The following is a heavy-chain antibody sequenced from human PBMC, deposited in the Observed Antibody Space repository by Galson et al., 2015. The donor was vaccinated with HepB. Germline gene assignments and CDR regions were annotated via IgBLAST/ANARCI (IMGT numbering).Heavy chain of an antibody. D-gene: IGHD3-10*01. CDR3: ARVKRGEWYSFYYYWMDV. Sequence: SLRLSCAASDFILSMYSMNWVRQAPGKGLEWVANIKVGGSDMNYADSVKGRFTISRDNAKNSLYLQMNSLIAEDTAIYYCARVKRGEWYSFYYYWMDVWGQGTTVTVSS. CDR1: DFILSMYS. J-gene: IGHJ6*02. CDR2: IKVGGSDM. V-gene: IGHV3-7*05.